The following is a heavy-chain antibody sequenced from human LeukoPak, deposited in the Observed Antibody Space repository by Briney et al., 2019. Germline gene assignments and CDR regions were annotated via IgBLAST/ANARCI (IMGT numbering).Heavy chain of an antibody. J-gene: IGHJ4*02. CDR1: GYTFTSYW. CDR3: ARHISGDHFDY. CDR2: IYPGDSDT. V-gene: IGHV5-51*01. D-gene: IGHD3-9*01. Sequence: GESLKISCKGSGYTFTSYWIGWVRQMPGKGLEWMGIIYPGDSDTKYSPSFQGQVTISADKSIGTAYLQWSSLKASDTAMYYCARHISGDHFDYWGQGTLVTVSS.